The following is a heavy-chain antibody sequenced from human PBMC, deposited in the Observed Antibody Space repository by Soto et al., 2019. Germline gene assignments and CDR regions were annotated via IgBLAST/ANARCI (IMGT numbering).Heavy chain of an antibody. J-gene: IGHJ6*02. CDR3: ARPSTVTTVGSYYYHGMDV. Sequence: GESLKISCRGSGYSFTNYWIGWVRQMPGRGLEWMGLIYPGDSETRYSPSFQGQVTISADRSISTAYLQWSSLKASDTAMYYCARPSTVTTVGSYYYHGMDVWGQGTTVTVSS. CDR2: IYPGDSET. CDR1: GYSFTNYW. D-gene: IGHD4-17*01. V-gene: IGHV5-51*01.